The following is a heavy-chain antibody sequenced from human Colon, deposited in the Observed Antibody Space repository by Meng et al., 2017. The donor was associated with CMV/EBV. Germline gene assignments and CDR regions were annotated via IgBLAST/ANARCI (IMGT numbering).Heavy chain of an antibody. J-gene: IGHJ4*02. CDR3: ARAGRRNFPHIFDS. Sequence: EVQLGGSGGGLVQTGGSLRLSCAASGFTVRTSYMSWVRQAPGKGLEWVSIIYDDDSTYYADSVYDRFTISRDISKNTVYLQVNSLRAEDTAVYYCARAGRRNFPHIFDSWGQGTLVTVSS. D-gene: IGHD3-10*01. V-gene: IGHV3-66*01. CDR1: GFTVRTSY. CDR2: IYDDDST.